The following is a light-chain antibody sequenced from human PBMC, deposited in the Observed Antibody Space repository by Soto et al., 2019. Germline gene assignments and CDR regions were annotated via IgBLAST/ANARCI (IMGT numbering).Light chain of an antibody. V-gene: IGLV1-40*01. CDR2: GNS. Sequence: QSVLTQPPSVSGAPGQRVTISCTGSSSNIGAGYDVHWYQQLPGTAPKLLIYGNSNRPSGVPDRFSGSKSGTSASLAITGLQAEDEADYYCCSYVGTSTPVFGGGTKLTVL. J-gene: IGLJ2*01. CDR3: CSYVGTSTPV. CDR1: SSNIGAGYD.